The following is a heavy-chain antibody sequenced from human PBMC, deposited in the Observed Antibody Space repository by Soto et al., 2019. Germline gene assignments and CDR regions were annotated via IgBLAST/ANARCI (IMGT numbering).Heavy chain of an antibody. V-gene: IGHV3-49*04. D-gene: IGHD6-6*01. CDR2: IRSKAYGGTT. CDR1: GFTFGDYA. CDR3: TSCSSSIQLNFDY. Sequence: PGRSLRLSCTASGFTFGDYAMSWVRQAPGKGLEWVGFIRSKAYGGTTEYAASVKGRFTISRDDSKSIAYLQMNSLKTEDTAVYYCTSCSSSIQLNFDYWGQGTLVTVSS. J-gene: IGHJ4*02.